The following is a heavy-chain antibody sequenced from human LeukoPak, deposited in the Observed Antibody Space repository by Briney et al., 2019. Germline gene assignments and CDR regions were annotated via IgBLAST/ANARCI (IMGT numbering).Heavy chain of an antibody. Sequence: GGSLRLSCTASGFTFSSYAMSWVRQAPGKGLEWVSAVSGTGGSTYYADSVKGRFTISRDNSKNTLYLQMNSLRTEDTAVYYCAELGEANCSSTSCYTDYWGQGTLVTVSS. CDR2: VSGTGGST. CDR3: AELGEANCSSTSCYTDY. CDR1: GFTFSSYA. J-gene: IGHJ4*02. D-gene: IGHD2-2*02. V-gene: IGHV3-23*01.